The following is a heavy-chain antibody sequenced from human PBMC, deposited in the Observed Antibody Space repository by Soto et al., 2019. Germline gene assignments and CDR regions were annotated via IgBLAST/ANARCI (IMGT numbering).Heavy chain of an antibody. Sequence: GGALRLSCAASGFTFDSFAMSCVRQTPQRSMEWVSAISASGTGTLYTDSVKGRFTISRDNSKNTVHLQMNSLRAEDTAVYYCAKTAQCSTASCYRVWFAPWGQGTPVTVSS. J-gene: IGHJ5*02. CDR2: ISASGTGT. CDR3: AKTAQCSTASCYRVWFAP. D-gene: IGHD2-2*02. V-gene: IGHV3-23*01. CDR1: GFTFDSFA.